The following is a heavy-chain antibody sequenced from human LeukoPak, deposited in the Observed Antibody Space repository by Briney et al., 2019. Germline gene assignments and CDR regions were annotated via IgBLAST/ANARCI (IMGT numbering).Heavy chain of an antibody. CDR2: INHSGST. J-gene: IGHJ4*02. D-gene: IGHD6-6*01. CDR3: ARVRSIAALSDY. CDR1: GGSFSGYY. V-gene: IGHV4-34*01. Sequence: SSETLSLTCAVYGGSFSGYYWSWIRQPPGKGLEWIGEINHSGSTNYNPSLKSRVTISVDTSKNQFSLKLSSVTAADTAVYYCARVRSIAALSDYWGQGTLVTVSS.